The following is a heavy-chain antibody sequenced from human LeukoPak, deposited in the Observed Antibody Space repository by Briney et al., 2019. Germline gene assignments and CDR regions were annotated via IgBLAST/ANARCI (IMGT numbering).Heavy chain of an antibody. V-gene: IGHV1-2*02. CDR3: ARRDTAMAHNWFDP. CDR2: INPNSGGT. D-gene: IGHD5-18*01. J-gene: IGHJ5*02. CDR1: GYTFTGYY. Sequence: ASVKVSCKASGYTFTGYYMHWVRQAPGQGLEWMGWINPNSGGTNYAQKFQGRVTMTRDTSISTAYMELSRLRSDDTAVYYCARRDTAMAHNWFDPWGQGTLVTVSS.